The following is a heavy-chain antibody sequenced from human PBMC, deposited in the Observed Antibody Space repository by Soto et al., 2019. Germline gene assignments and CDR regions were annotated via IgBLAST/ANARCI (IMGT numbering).Heavy chain of an antibody. CDR1: GFTFSSYG. D-gene: IGHD1-1*01. Sequence: GGSLRLSCAASGFTFSSYGMHWVRQAPGKGLEWVAVISYDGSNKYYADSVKGRFTISRDNSKNTLYLQMNSLRAEDTAVYYCAKVQLVEVLLYYGMDVWGQGTTVTVSS. J-gene: IGHJ6*02. CDR2: ISYDGSNK. V-gene: IGHV3-30*18. CDR3: AKVQLVEVLLYYGMDV.